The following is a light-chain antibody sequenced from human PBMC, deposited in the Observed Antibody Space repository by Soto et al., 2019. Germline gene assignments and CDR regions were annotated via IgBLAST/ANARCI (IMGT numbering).Light chain of an antibody. CDR1: QSLLHSNGYNY. V-gene: IGKV2-28*01. J-gene: IGKJ3*01. Sequence: EIVMTQSPLSLPVTPGEPASISCRSSQSLLHSNGYNYLDWYLQKPGQSPQLLIYLGSNRASGVPDRFSGSGSGTDFTLKISRVEAEDVGVYYCIQALQTPFTFGPGTKVDIK. CDR2: LGS. CDR3: IQALQTPFT.